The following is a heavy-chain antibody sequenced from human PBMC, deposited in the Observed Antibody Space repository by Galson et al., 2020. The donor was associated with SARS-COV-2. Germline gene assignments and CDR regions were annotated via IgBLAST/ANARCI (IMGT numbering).Heavy chain of an antibody. CDR1: GCTFTNHF. CDR2: INLRGYST. Sequence: ASVQVSCKASGCTFTNHFIHCLQQAPGHTLEWLGIINLRGYSTSYPQKFHRRDTMTKDTSTSTVYMELTSLRSEDTAVYYCSRALITALGVVITGRDGLDGWGQGTTVTVAS. D-gene: IGHD3-3*01. CDR3: SRALITALGVVITGRDGLDG. V-gene: IGHV1-46*03. J-gene: IGHJ6*02.